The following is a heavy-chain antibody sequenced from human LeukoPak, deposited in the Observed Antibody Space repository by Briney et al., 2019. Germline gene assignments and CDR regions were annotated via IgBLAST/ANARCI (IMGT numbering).Heavy chain of an antibody. CDR1: GGSVSSGSYY. V-gene: IGHV4-61*01. CDR2: MYYSGGT. J-gene: IGHJ1*01. D-gene: IGHD6-13*01. CDR3: ARDEIAAPGNAEYIPQ. Sequence: NPSETVSLTCTVSGGSVSSGSYYWSGIRQPPGKGLEWIGCMYYSGGTNYNRSLKSRPTISVDTSKNQFSLKLSSVTAADTAVYYCARDEIAAPGNAEYIPQCGQGSPLTVSS.